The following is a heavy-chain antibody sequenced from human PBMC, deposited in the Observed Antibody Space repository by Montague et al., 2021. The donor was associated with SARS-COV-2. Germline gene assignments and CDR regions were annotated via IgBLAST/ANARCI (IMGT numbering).Heavy chain of an antibody. CDR2: TYYRSKWYN. Sequence: CAISGDSVSSNRAAWNWIRQSPSRGLEWLGRTYYRSKWYNNYALXVKXRITINPETSKNQFSLQLNSVAPEDTAIYYCARDRTTTAAAGDGFDYWGQGTLVTVSS. CDR3: ARDRTTTAAAGDGFDY. D-gene: IGHD6-13*01. V-gene: IGHV6-1*01. CDR1: GDSVSSNRAA. J-gene: IGHJ4*02.